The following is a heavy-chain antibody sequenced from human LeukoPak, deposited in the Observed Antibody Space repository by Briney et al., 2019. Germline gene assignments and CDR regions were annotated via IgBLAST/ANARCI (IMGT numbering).Heavy chain of an antibody. D-gene: IGHD3-22*01. Sequence: GGSLRLSCAASGFTFSSYAMNWVRQAPGKGLEWVSAISVDGSHAYYADSVKGRFTISRDNSKNTLSLQMNSLRAEDTAVYYCAKCYDTSGRRASDIWGQGTMVTVSS. CDR3: AKCYDTSGRRASDI. CDR2: ISVDGSHA. J-gene: IGHJ3*02. CDR1: GFTFSSYA. V-gene: IGHV3-23*01.